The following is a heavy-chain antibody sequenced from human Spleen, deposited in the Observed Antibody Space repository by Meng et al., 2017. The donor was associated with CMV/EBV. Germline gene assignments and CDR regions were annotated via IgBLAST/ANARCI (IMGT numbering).Heavy chain of an antibody. D-gene: IGHD6-19*01. CDR1: GFPFSSYT. Sequence: GESLKISCAASGFPFSSYTRHWVRQAPGKGLEWLTLISYDGTNKYDADSVKGRFTISRDNSKNTLYLQMHSLRPEDTAVYYCAKLGVTVAGHYLDHWGQGTLVTVSS. CDR3: AKLGVTVAGHYLDH. J-gene: IGHJ4*02. CDR2: ISYDGTNK. V-gene: IGHV3-30*18.